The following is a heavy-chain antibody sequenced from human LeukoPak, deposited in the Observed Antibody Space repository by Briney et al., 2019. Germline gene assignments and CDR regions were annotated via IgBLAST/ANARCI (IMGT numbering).Heavy chain of an antibody. V-gene: IGHV4-39*01. CDR1: GGSISNSNYY. CDR3: AKELRIPALADTGDY. Sequence: SETLSLTCTVSGGSISNSNYYWGWVRQPPGKGLEWIATIYYNGATQYNPSLKSRVAISVDTSKNQFSLRLTSVTATDAAMYYCAKELRIPALADTGDYWGQGTPVTVSS. CDR2: IYYNGAT. D-gene: IGHD6-19*01. J-gene: IGHJ4*02.